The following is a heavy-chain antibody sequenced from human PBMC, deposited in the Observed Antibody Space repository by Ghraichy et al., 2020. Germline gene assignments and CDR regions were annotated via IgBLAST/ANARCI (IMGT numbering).Heavy chain of an antibody. CDR3: ATAIAAGGEVY. Sequence: ESLNISCVASGFTFSTSSMNWVRQAPGKGLEWVSYISITSTTIHYADSVKGRFTISRDNAKNSLFLQIDSLRDEDTAVYYCATAIAAGGEVYWGQGTLVTVSS. CDR1: GFTFSTSS. CDR2: ISITSTTI. D-gene: IGHD6-13*01. V-gene: IGHV3-48*02. J-gene: IGHJ4*02.